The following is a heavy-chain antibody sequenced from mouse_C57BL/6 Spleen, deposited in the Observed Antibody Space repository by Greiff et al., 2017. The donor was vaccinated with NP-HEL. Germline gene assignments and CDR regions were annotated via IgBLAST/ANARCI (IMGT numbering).Heavy chain of an antibody. V-gene: IGHV1-69*01. J-gene: IGHJ1*03. CDR1: GYTFTSYW. CDR2: IAPSDSYT. CDR3: ARSSITTVVEYFDV. Sequence: VQLQQPGAELVMPGASVKRSCKASGYTFTSYWMHWVKQRPGQGLEWIGEIAPSDSYTNYNQKFKGKSTLTVDKSSSTAYMQLSSLTSEDSAVYYCARSSITTVVEYFDVWGTGTTVTVSS. D-gene: IGHD1-1*01.